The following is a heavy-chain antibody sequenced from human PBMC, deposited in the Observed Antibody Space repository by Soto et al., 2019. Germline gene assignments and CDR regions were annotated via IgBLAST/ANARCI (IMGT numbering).Heavy chain of an antibody. D-gene: IGHD2-21*01. CDR2: IIPIFGTA. Sequence: QVQLVQSGAEVKKPGSSVKVSCKASGGTFSSYAISWVRQAPGQGLEWMGGIIPIFGTANYAKKFQGRVKITRDQSKRTAYMELSILRSEDTAVYYSARGVEGKRRTRDYWGQGTLVTVSS. CDR1: GGTFSSYA. J-gene: IGHJ4*02. V-gene: IGHV1-69*01. CDR3: ARGVEGKRRTRDY.